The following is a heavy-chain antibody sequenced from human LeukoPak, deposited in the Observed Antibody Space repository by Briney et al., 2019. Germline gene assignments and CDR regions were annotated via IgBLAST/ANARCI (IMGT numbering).Heavy chain of an antibody. CDR3: ARYRSFDL. V-gene: IGHV4-59*02. CDR2: INYSESA. D-gene: IGHD3-9*01. J-gene: IGHJ4*02. Sequence: SETLSLTCTVSGDSVNSYYWSWIRQPPGKRLEWIGCINYSESATYNPSLKSRVTISLDTSKTQFFLKLSSVTAADTAVYYCARYRSFDLWGQGTLVTVSS. CDR1: GDSVNSYY.